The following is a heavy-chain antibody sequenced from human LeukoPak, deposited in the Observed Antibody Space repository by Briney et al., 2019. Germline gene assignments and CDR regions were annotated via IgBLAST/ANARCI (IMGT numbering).Heavy chain of an antibody. CDR1: GGSFSGFF. V-gene: IGHV4-34*01. J-gene: IGHJ6*02. Sequence: SETLSLTCAVQGGSFSGFFWTWMRQPPGKGPEWIGEINQSRGTNYNPSLKSRATISKDPSKNQFSLKLSSVTAADTAVYYCAREARLASAAGLDVWGQGTMVTVS. CDR3: AREARLASAAGLDV. D-gene: IGHD5-12*01. CDR2: INQSRGT.